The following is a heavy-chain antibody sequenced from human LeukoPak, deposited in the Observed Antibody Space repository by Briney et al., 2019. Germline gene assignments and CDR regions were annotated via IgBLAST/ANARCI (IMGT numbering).Heavy chain of an antibody. CDR2: ISWNSGSI. V-gene: IGHV3-9*01. J-gene: IGHJ4*02. D-gene: IGHD3-10*01. CDR3: AKANYYGSGSYYNSGGFDY. CDR1: GFTFDDYA. Sequence: GRSLRLSCAASGFTFDDYAMHWVRQAPGKGLEWVSGISWNSGSIGYADSVKGRFTISRDNAKNSLYLQMDSLGAEDTALYYCAKANYYGSGSYYNSGGFDYWGQGTLVTVSS.